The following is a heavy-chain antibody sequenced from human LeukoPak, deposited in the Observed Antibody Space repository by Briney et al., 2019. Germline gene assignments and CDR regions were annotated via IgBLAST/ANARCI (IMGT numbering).Heavy chain of an antibody. V-gene: IGHV1-69*04. D-gene: IGHD3-10*01. J-gene: IGHJ6*02. CDR1: GGTFSSYA. Sequence: SVKVSCKASGGTFSSYAISWVRQAPGQGLEWMGRIIPILGIANYTQKFQGRVTITADKSTSTAYMELSSLRSEDTALYYCARILTTRGVTTSYYYYYGMDVWGQGTTVTVSS. CDR3: ARILTTRGVTTSYYYYYGMDV. CDR2: IIPILGIA.